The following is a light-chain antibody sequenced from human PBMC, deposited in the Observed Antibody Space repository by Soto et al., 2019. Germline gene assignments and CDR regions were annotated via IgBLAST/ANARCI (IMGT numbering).Light chain of an antibody. J-gene: IGLJ1*01. Sequence: QSVLAQPASVSGSPGQSITISCTGASDNVGYFDFVSWYRQHPGKAPKLLIYEVRKRPSGVSDRFSGSKSGNTASLTISGLQAEDEGDYYCSSYETTNRRVFGTGTNVTVL. CDR3: SSYETTNRRV. CDR1: SDNVGYFDF. CDR2: EVR. V-gene: IGLV2-14*01.